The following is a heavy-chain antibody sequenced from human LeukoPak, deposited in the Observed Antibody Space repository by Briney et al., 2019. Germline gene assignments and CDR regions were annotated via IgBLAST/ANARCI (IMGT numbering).Heavy chain of an antibody. V-gene: IGHV6-1*01. Sequence: SQTLSLTCAISGDSVSGNNVAWNWIRQSPSRGLEWLGRTYYRSDWYFDYAVTLKGRITINPDTSKNQFSLQLNSVTPEDTAVYYCARGVERRFDYWGQGTLVTVSS. J-gene: IGHJ4*02. CDR2: TYYRSDWYF. D-gene: IGHD1-1*01. CDR1: GDSVSGNNVA. CDR3: ARGVERRFDY.